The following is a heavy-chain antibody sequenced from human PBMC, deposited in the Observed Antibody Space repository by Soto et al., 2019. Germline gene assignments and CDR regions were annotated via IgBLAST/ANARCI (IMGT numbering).Heavy chain of an antibody. CDR2: IWYDGSNK. D-gene: IGHD3-10*01. CDR1: GFTFSSYG. J-gene: IGHJ5*02. V-gene: IGHV3-33*01. Sequence: GGSLRLSCAASGFTFSSYGMHWVRQAPGKGLEWVAVIWYDGSNKYYADSVKGRFTISRDNSKNTLYLQMNSLRAEDTAVYYCARDSRITMVRGANPRNWFDPWGQGTLVTVSS. CDR3: ARDSRITMVRGANPRNWFDP.